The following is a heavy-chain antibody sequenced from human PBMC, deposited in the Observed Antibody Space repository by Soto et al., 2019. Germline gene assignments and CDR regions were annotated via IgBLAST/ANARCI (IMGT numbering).Heavy chain of an antibody. D-gene: IGHD3-10*01. V-gene: IGHV3-23*01. J-gene: IGHJ5*02. CDR1: GYTVSDYD. Sequence: EVQLSQSGGGLVQPGGSLRLSCAASGYTVSDYDMSWVRQAPGKGLEWVSTIRGSAGNTYYVESVKRRFTISRDDSTNWVYLQVNSISAEETAVYDCAKPLWFGESVFDPWGQGTLVIVSS. CDR3: AKPLWFGESVFDP. CDR2: IRGSAGNT.